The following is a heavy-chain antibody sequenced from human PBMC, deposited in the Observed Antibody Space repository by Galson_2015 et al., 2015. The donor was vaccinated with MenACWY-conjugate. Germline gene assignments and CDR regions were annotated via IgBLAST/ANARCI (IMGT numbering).Heavy chain of an antibody. CDR1: GFPFGTYW. CDR3: VRPIMTFAAVRSLDY. Sequence: SLRLSCAASGFPFGTYWMTRVRQAPGKGLEWVANIKYDGSEQYYGDSVRGRLIISRDNANNSLFLQMNSLRPEDTAVYYCVRPIMTFAAVRSLDYWGQGTVVTVSS. D-gene: IGHD3-10*01. J-gene: IGHJ4*02. V-gene: IGHV3-7*01. CDR2: IKYDGSEQ.